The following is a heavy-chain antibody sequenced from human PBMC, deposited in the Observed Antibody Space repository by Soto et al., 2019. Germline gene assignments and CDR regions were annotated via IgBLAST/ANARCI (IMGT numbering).Heavy chain of an antibody. D-gene: IGHD4-4*01. CDR1: GFTSSAYG. Sequence: QVQVVESGGGVVQPGESLRLSCTTSGFTSSAYGFHWVRQAPGKGLEWVALIWYDGSYKYYTDSVKGRFTISRDSSKNTIYLQMNSLRAEDTAQYYCERDSFNSKTTVLRSRYYFYYMDVWGKGTTVTVSS. CDR3: ERDSFNSKTTVLRSRYYFYYMDV. J-gene: IGHJ6*03. CDR2: IWYDGSYK. V-gene: IGHV3-33*01.